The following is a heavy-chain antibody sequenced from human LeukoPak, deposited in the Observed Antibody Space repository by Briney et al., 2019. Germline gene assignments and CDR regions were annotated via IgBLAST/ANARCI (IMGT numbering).Heavy chain of an antibody. D-gene: IGHD3-22*01. V-gene: IGHV3-30-3*01. CDR3: AKDPDYYDSSGYYRTGFDY. J-gene: IGHJ4*02. CDR2: ISYDGSNK. CDR1: GFTFSSYA. Sequence: GGSLRLSCAASGFTFSSYAMHWVRQAPGKGLEWVAVISYDGSNKYYADSVKGRFTISRDNSKNTLYLQMNSLRAEDTAVYYCAKDPDYYDSSGYYRTGFDYWGQGTLVTVSS.